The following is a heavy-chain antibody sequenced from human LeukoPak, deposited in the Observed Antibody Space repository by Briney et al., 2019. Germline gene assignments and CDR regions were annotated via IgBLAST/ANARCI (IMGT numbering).Heavy chain of an antibody. CDR1: GFTFSSYG. CDR2: IWYDGSNK. V-gene: IGHV3-33*01. CDR3: ARDYLDWYFDL. J-gene: IGHJ2*01. Sequence: GGSLRLSCAASGFTFSSYGMHWVRQAPGKGLEWVAVIWYDGSNKYYADSVKGRFTISRDNSKNTLYLQMNSLRAEDTAVNYCARDYLDWYFDLWGRGTLVTVSS.